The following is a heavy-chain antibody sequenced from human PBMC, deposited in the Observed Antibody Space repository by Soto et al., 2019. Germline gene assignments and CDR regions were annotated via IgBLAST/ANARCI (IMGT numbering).Heavy chain of an antibody. Sequence: LSLTCSVSGDSVSSGNYFWSWMRQPPGKGLEWIAFVSNSGDTNYNPSLKSRVTISVDTSKNQFSLKLTSVTAADTAVYHCARTDSRGSWAAWFWGQGILVTV. CDR2: VSNSGDT. D-gene: IGHD3-22*01. CDR1: GDSVSSGNYF. J-gene: IGHJ4*02. V-gene: IGHV4-61*01. CDR3: ARTDSRGSWAAWF.